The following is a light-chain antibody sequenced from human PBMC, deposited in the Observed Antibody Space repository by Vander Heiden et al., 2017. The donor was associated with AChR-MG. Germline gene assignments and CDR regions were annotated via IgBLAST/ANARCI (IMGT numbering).Light chain of an antibody. CDR3: QVWDRLHWWV. Sequence: SYVLPQPPSLSVAPGKTAITTCGGNNIGIKGGHWYQQKPGQAPVLVIYYDTDRPSGIPDRFSGSNSGNTATLTISRVEAGDEADYYCQVWDRLHWWVFGGGTKLTV. CDR1: NIGIKG. J-gene: IGLJ3*02. V-gene: IGLV3-21*04. CDR2: YDT.